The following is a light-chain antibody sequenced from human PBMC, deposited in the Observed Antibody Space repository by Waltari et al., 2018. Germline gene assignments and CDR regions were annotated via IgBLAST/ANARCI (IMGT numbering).Light chain of an antibody. V-gene: IGLV2-23*01. CDR1: STDIGNYDL. J-gene: IGLJ1*01. CDR3: FSFVAANSFV. CDR2: GAT. Sequence: QSALTQPASVSGSPGQSITLSCTGTSTDIGNYDLVSWYQQRPGEAPKLLMYGATTRPSGVSNRFSGSKSGKTASLTISGLQTEDEADYYCFSFVAANSFVFGPGTKVTVL.